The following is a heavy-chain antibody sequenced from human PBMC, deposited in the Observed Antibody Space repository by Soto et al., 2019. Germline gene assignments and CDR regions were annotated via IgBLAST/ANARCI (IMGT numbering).Heavy chain of an antibody. CDR3: AKTMTTVTTGYYYYGMDV. J-gene: IGHJ6*02. CDR1: GFTFSSYG. Sequence: QVQLVESGGGVVQPGRSLRLSCAASGFTFSSYGMHWVRQAPGKRLEWVAVISYDGSNKYYADSVKGRFTISRDNSKNTLYLQMNSLRAEDTAVYYCAKTMTTVTTGYYYYGMDVWGQGTTVTVSS. V-gene: IGHV3-30*18. CDR2: ISYDGSNK. D-gene: IGHD4-4*01.